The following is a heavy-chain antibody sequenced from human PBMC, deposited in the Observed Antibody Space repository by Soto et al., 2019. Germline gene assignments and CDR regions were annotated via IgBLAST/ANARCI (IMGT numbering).Heavy chain of an antibody. J-gene: IGHJ6*02. CDR2: IRNRLNSYTT. V-gene: IGHV3-72*01. Sequence: EVQLVESGGGLVQPGGSLRLSCAASGFSFSDRYMDWVRQAPGKGLEWVGRIRNRLNSYTTKYAASVEGRFTISRDDSQNSLYLQMNSLKTEDTAVYYCARGGYCSGTSCYSDYYGMDVWGQGTTVTVSS. CDR3: ARGGYCSGTSCYSDYYGMDV. CDR1: GFSFSDRY. D-gene: IGHD2-2*01.